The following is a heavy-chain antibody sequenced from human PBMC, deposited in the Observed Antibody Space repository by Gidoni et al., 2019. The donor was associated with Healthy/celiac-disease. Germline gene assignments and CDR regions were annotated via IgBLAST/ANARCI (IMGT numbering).Heavy chain of an antibody. CDR3: ARARWNSGYLDY. Sequence: QVQLQESGPGLVTPSETLSLTCTVSGGSISSYYWSWIRQPPGKGLEWIGYIYYSGSTNYNPALKSRVTISVDTSKNQFSLKLSSVTAADTAVYYCARARWNSGYLDYWGQGTLVTVSS. D-gene: IGHD1-26*01. V-gene: IGHV4-59*01. CDR2: IYYSGST. CDR1: GGSISSYY. J-gene: IGHJ4*02.